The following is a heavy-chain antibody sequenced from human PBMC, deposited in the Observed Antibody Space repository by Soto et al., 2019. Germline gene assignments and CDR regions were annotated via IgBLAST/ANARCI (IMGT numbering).Heavy chain of an antibody. CDR1: GGSFSGYY. J-gene: IGHJ4*02. Sequence: SETLSLTCAVYGGSFSGYYWSWIRQPPGKGLEWIGEINHSGSTNYNPSLKSRVTISVDTSKNQFSLKLSSVTAEDTAVYYCARDYGRSSGYYNYWGLGTLVTLS. D-gene: IGHD3-22*01. CDR3: ARDYGRSSGYYNY. V-gene: IGHV4-34*01. CDR2: INHSGST.